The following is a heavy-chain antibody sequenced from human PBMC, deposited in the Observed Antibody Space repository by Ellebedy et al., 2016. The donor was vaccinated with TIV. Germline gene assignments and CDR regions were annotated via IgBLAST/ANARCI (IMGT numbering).Heavy chain of an antibody. Sequence: SETLSLTXAVYGGSFNDYYWTWIRQPPGKGLEWIGYIYYIGNTNYNPSLKSRVTISVDTSKNQFSLKLRSVTAADTAVYYCATSRDGYKIDSWGQGVLVTVSS. D-gene: IGHD5-24*01. CDR2: IYYIGNT. J-gene: IGHJ4*02. CDR3: ATSRDGYKIDS. V-gene: IGHV4-59*01. CDR1: GGSFNDYY.